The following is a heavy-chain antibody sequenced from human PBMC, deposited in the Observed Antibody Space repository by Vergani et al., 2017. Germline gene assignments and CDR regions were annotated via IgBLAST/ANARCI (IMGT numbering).Heavy chain of an antibody. Sequence: VQVVESGGGLVQPGRSLRLSCTASGFTFGDYAMSWFRQAPGKGLEWVAVISYDGSNKYYADSVKGRFTISRDNSKNTLYLQMNSLRAEDTAVYYCASDLVAAAGTNYYMDVWGKGTTVTVSS. CDR2: ISYDGSNK. CDR3: ASDLVAAAGTNYYMDV. D-gene: IGHD6-13*01. V-gene: IGHV3-30-3*01. CDR1: GFTFGDYA. J-gene: IGHJ6*03.